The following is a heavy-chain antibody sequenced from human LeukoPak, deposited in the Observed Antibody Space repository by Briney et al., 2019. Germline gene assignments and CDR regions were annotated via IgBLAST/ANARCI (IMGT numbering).Heavy chain of an antibody. Sequence: GGSLRLSCAASGFTVSSSYMSWVRQAPGKGLEWVSVIYSGGGTYYADSGKGRFTISRDNSKNTLYLQMNSLRAEDTAVYYCARDSSSGWYHDYWGQGTLVTVSS. CDR1: GFTVSSSY. J-gene: IGHJ4*02. V-gene: IGHV3-53*01. D-gene: IGHD6-19*01. CDR2: IYSGGGT. CDR3: ARDSSSGWYHDY.